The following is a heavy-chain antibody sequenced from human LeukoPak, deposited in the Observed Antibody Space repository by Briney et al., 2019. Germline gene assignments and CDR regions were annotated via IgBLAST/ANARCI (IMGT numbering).Heavy chain of an antibody. V-gene: IGHV5-51*01. D-gene: IGHD2-2*01. Sequence: GESLKISCKGSGYIFTSYWIGWVRQLPGKGLEWMGIIYPGDSDTRYSPSFQGQVTISADKSISTAYLQWSSLKASDTAMYYCARVIVVVPAAIRGRFDPWGQGTLVTVSS. J-gene: IGHJ5*02. CDR1: GYIFTSYW. CDR3: ARVIVVVPAAIRGRFDP. CDR2: IYPGDSDT.